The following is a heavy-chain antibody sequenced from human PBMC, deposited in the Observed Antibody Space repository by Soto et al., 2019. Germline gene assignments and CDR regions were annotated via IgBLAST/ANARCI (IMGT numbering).Heavy chain of an antibody. J-gene: IGHJ6*02. V-gene: IGHV3-33*01. Sequence: GGSLRLSCAASGFTFNSYGMHWVRQAPGKGLEWVAVIWYDGSNKYYADSVKGRFTISRDNSKNTLYLQMNSLRAEDTAVYYCARDGPYYDILTGYYLPPYYYYGMDVWGQGTTVTVSS. CDR2: IWYDGSNK. D-gene: IGHD3-9*01. CDR1: GFTFNSYG. CDR3: ARDGPYYDILTGYYLPPYYYYGMDV.